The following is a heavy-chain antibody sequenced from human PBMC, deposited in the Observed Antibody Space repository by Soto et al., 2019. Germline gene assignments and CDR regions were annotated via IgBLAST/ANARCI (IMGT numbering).Heavy chain of an antibody. V-gene: IGHV4-4*02. D-gene: IGHD3-3*02. CDR2: ISHSGST. J-gene: IGHJ4*02. CDR3: AARHFWSGPWTQRRLAY. CDR1: GDSIHSSHW. Sequence: PALTCAVCGDSIHSSHWGKWVRQPRGKGLEGIGQISHSGSTNYNPSLTSRVTISVDKSKNHFSLKLTSVTAADTAVYYCAARHFWSGPWTQRRLAYWGQGTLVTVSS.